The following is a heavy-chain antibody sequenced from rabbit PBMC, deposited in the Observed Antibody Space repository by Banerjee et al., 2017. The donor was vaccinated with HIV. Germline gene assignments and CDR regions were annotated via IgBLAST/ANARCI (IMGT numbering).Heavy chain of an antibody. J-gene: IGHJ2*01. CDR2: IYAGSSGST. CDR1: GFSFSNNYY. V-gene: IGHV1S40*01. CDR3: ARRDADYAGYGYAAFDP. Sequence: QSLEESGGGLVQPEGSLTLTCTASGFSFSNNYYMCWVRQAPGKGLEWIACIYAGSSGSTYYASWAKGRFTISKTSSTTVTLQMTSLTAADTATYFCARRDADYAGYGYAAFDPWGPGTLVTDS. D-gene: IGHD6-1*01.